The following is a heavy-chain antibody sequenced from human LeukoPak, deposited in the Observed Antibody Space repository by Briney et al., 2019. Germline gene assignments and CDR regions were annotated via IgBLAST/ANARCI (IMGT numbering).Heavy chain of an antibody. V-gene: IGHV3-49*03. D-gene: IGHD6-19*01. J-gene: IGHJ5*02. CDR3: TRDLYSSGGEWFDP. CDR2: IRSKAYGGTT. CDR1: GFTFGDYA. Sequence: HPGGPLRLSCTASGFTFGDYAMSWFRQAPGKGLEWVGFIRSKAYGGTTEYAASVKGRFTISRDDSKSIAYLQMNSPKTEDTAVYYCTRDLYSSGGEWFDPWGQGTLVTVSS.